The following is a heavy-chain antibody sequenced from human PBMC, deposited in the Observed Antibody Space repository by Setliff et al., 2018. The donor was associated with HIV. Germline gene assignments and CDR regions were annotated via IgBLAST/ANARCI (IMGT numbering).Heavy chain of an antibody. CDR2: ITGDGSAT. D-gene: IGHD3-9*01. CDR3: ARDRLYNYDILTGPPGFDP. J-gene: IGHJ5*02. V-gene: IGHV3-74*01. Sequence: PGGSLRLSCGASGFTFRTYWMHWVRQVPGKGLVWVSHITGDGSATSYADSVKGRFTISRDNSKNTLYLQMNSLRAEDTAVYYCARDRLYNYDILTGPPGFDPWGQGTLVTVSS. CDR1: GFTFRTYW.